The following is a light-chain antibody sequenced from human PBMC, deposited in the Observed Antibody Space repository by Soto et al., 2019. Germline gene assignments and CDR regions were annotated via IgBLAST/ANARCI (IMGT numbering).Light chain of an antibody. J-gene: IGKJ2*01. CDR2: AAL. CDR3: QQYGNSPTYT. V-gene: IGKV3-20*01. Sequence: EIVLTQSPGILSLSPGDRATLSCKASQTISSSYLAWYQQKPGQAPRLLVYAALYRATGIPDTFSGSGSGTDFTRTISRLEPEDFAVYYCQQYGNSPTYTFVQGTNLEIK. CDR1: QTISSSY.